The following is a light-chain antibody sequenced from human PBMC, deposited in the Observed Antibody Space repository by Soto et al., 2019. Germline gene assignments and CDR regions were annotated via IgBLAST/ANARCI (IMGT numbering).Light chain of an antibody. CDR1: QDISNS. V-gene: IGKV1-33*01. Sequence: DIQMTQSPSSLSASVGDRVTITYQAGQDISNSLNWYQHKPGKAPKLLIYDASSLETGVPSRFGGSGSGTDFTFTISSLQPEDIATYYCQQYDNVPLTFGGGTKVEI. CDR3: QQYDNVPLT. CDR2: DAS. J-gene: IGKJ4*01.